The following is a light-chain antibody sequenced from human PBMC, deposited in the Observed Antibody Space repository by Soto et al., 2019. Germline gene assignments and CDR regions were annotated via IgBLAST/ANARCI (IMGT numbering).Light chain of an antibody. CDR1: QGIGND. J-gene: IGKJ5*01. CDR3: QQLNSYPSIT. V-gene: IGKV1-17*01. Sequence: DIQMTQSPSSLSASVGDRVTITCRASQGIGNDLGWFQQKPGKAPKRLIHAASSLQSGVPSRFSGSGSGTEFTLTISSLQPEDFATYYCQQLNSYPSITFGQGTRLEIK. CDR2: AAS.